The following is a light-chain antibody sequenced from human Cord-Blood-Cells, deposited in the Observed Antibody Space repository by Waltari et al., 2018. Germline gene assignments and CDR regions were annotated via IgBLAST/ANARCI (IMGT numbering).Light chain of an antibody. Sequence: QSALTQPRSVSGSPGQSVTISCTGTSSDVGGYHYVSWYQQHPGKAPKLMIYDVSKRPSGVPDRFSGSKSGNTASLTISGLQAEDEADYYCCSYAGSYTLVFGGGPKLTVL. CDR3: CSYAGSYTLV. CDR1: SSDVGGYHY. V-gene: IGLV2-11*01. CDR2: DVS. J-gene: IGLJ3*02.